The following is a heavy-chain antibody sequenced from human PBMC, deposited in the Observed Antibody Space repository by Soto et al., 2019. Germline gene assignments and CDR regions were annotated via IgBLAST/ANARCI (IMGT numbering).Heavy chain of an antibody. CDR2: MNPNSGNT. D-gene: IGHD6-19*01. V-gene: IGHV1-8*01. CDR1: GYTFTNFG. Sequence: ASVKVSCKASGYTFTNFGISWVRQATGQGLEWMGWMNPNSGNTGYAQKFQGRVTMTRNTSISTAYMELSSLRSEDTAMYYCARERTVAGNDYWGQGNLVTVSS. CDR3: ARERTVAGNDY. J-gene: IGHJ4*02.